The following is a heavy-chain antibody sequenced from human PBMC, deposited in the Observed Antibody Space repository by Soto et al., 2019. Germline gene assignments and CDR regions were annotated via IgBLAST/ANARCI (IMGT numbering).Heavy chain of an antibody. J-gene: IGHJ6*02. CDR3: ARDRPLMGATTFYYYGMDV. D-gene: IGHD1-26*01. CDR2: IIPIFGTA. Sequence: SVKVSCKASGGTFSSYAISWVRQAPGQGLEWMGGIIPIFGTANYAQKFQGRVTITRDTSASTAYMELSSLRSGDTAVYYCARDRPLMGATTFYYYGMDVWGQGTTVTVSS. V-gene: IGHV1-69*05. CDR1: GGTFSSYA.